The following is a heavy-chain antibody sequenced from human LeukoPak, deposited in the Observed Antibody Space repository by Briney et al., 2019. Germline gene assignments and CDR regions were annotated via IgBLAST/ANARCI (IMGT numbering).Heavy chain of an antibody. CDR1: GFTFSSYA. J-gene: IGHJ6*03. Sequence: GGSLRLSCAASGFTFSSYAMHWVRQAPGKGLEWVAVISYDGSNEYYADSVKGRSTISRDNSKNTLYLQMNSLRAEDTAVYYCARGLLWFGEYNYYYMDVWGKGTTITVSS. V-gene: IGHV3-30*04. D-gene: IGHD3-10*01. CDR2: ISYDGSNE. CDR3: ARGLLWFGEYNYYYMDV.